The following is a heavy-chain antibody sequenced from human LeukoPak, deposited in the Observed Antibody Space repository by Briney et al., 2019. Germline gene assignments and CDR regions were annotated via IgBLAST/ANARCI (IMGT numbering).Heavy chain of an antibody. CDR1: GGSISSYY. CDR2: IYYSGST. CDR3: ARYNSMQLVFDY. D-gene: IGHD6-13*01. V-gene: IGHV4-59*12. Sequence: SETLSLTCTVSGGSISSYYWSWIRQPPGKGLEWIGYIYYSGSTNYNPSLKSRVTISVDTSKNQFSLKLSSVTAADTAVYYCARYNSMQLVFDYWGQGALVTVSS. J-gene: IGHJ4*02.